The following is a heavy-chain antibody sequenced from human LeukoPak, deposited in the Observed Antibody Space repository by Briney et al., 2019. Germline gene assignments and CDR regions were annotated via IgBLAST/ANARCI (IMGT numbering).Heavy chain of an antibody. CDR2: IYHTGST. J-gene: IGHJ5*02. CDR3: ARGSAGRNWFDP. D-gene: IGHD2-15*01. V-gene: IGHV4-61*01. Sequence: PSETLSLTCTVSGGSVTSGSYYWSWIRQPPGKGLEWIGYIYHTGSTNYSPSLKSRVTISVDTSKNQFSLKLRSVSAADTAVYYCARGSAGRNWFDPWGQGTLVTVSS. CDR1: GGSVTSGSYY.